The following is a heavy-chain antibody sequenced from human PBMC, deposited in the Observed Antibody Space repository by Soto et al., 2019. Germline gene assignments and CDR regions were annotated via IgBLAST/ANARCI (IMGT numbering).Heavy chain of an antibody. CDR2: ISGSGGST. V-gene: IGHV3-23*01. CDR1: GFTFSSYA. D-gene: IGHD5-12*01. J-gene: IGHJ4*02. CDR3: ATLGYGDIVATIFDY. Sequence: GGSLRLSCAASGFTFSSYAMSWVRQAPGKGLEWVSAISGSGGSTYYADSVKGRFTISRDNSKNTLYLQMNSLRAEDTAVYYCATLGYGDIVATIFDYWGQGTLVTVSS.